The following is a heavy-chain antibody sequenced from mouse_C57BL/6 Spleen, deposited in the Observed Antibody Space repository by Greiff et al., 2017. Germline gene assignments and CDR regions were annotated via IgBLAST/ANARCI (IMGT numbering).Heavy chain of an antibody. D-gene: IGHD3-2*02. J-gene: IGHJ4*01. Sequence: EVMLVESGGGLVKPGGSLKLSCAASGFTFSSYAMSWVRQTPEKRLEWVATISDGGSYTYYPDNVKGRFTISRDNAKNNLYLQMSHLKSEDTAMYYCATESQSGVMDYWGQGTSVTVSS. CDR1: GFTFSSYA. V-gene: IGHV5-4*01. CDR3: ATESQSGVMDY. CDR2: ISDGGSYT.